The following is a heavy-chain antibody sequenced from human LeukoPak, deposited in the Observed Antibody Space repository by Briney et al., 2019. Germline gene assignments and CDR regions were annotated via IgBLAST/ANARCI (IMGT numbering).Heavy chain of an antibody. CDR1: GFTFSSYA. J-gene: IGHJ3*02. V-gene: IGHV3-30-3*01. CDR3: ARDGIHYYDSSVGAFDI. CDR2: ISYDGSNK. D-gene: IGHD3-22*01. Sequence: GGSLRLSCAASGFTFSSYAMHWVRQAPGKGLEWVAVISYDGSNKYYADSVKGRFTISRDNSKNTLYLQMNSLRAEDTAVYYCARDGIHYYDSSVGAFDIWGQGTMVTVSS.